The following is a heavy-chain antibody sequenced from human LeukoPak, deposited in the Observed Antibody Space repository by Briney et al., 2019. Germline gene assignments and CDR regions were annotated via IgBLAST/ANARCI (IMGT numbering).Heavy chain of an antibody. J-gene: IGHJ4*02. V-gene: IGHV3-74*01. CDR2: ISRDGTTT. CDR1: GFTFSTYW. D-gene: IGHD1-26*01. Sequence: GGSLRLSCAASGFTFSTYWMHWIRHTPGKGLVWVSRISRDGTTTTYADSVKGRFTISRDNAKNTLYLEMKSLRAEDTAVYFCARDGVGASHDYWGQETLVTVSS. CDR3: ARDGVGASHDY.